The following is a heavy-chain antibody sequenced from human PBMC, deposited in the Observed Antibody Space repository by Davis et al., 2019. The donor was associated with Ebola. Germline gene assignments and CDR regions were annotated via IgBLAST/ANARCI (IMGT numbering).Heavy chain of an antibody. V-gene: IGHV1-46*01. CDR1: GYTFTSYY. CDR3: ARGLELLYWFDP. CDR2: INPSGGST. Sequence: GGSLRLSCKASGYTFTSYYMHWVRQAPGQGLEWMGIINPSGGSTSYAQKFQGRVTITRDTSASTAYMELSSLRSEDTAVYYCARGLELLYWFDPWGQGTLVTVSS. J-gene: IGHJ5*02. D-gene: IGHD1-7*01.